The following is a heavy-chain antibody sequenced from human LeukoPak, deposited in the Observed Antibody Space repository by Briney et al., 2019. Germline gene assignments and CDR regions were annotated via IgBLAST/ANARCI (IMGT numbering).Heavy chain of an antibody. Sequence: GGSLRLSCAASGFTFSTYGMSWVRQAPGKGLEWVSSISTTGGSTQYADSVKGRFTISRDNSKNTLYLQMNSLRAEDTAVYYCADSNYWYPVDYWGQGTLVTVSS. CDR3: ADSNYWYPVDY. CDR2: ISTTGGST. V-gene: IGHV3-23*01. CDR1: GFTFSTYG. J-gene: IGHJ4*02. D-gene: IGHD4-11*01.